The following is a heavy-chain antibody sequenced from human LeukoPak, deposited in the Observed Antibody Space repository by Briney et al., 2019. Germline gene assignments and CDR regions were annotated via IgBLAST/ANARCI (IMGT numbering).Heavy chain of an antibody. J-gene: IGHJ4*02. CDR3: ARASYYDFWSGYYNY. CDR2: ISSSSSYI. V-gene: IGHV3-21*01. CDR1: GFTFSSYS. Sequence: PGGSLRLSCAASGFTFSSYSMNWGRQAPGKGVEWVSSISSSSSYIYYADSVKGRFTISRDNAKNSLYLQMNSLRAEDTAVYYCARASYYDFWSGYYNYWGQGTLVTVSS. D-gene: IGHD3-3*01.